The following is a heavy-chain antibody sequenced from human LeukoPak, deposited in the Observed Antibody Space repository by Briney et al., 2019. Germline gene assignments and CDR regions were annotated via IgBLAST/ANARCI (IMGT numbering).Heavy chain of an antibody. D-gene: IGHD5-18*01. J-gene: IGHJ4*02. V-gene: IGHV3-33*01. CDR3: AASRRGYSYDYFDY. CDR1: GFTFSSYG. CDR2: IWYDGSNK. Sequence: GGSLRLSCAASGFTFSSYGMHWVRQAPGKGLEWVAVIWYDGSNKYYADSVKGRFTISRDNSKNTLYLQMNSLRAEDTAVYYCAASRRGYSYDYFDYWGPGTLVTVSS.